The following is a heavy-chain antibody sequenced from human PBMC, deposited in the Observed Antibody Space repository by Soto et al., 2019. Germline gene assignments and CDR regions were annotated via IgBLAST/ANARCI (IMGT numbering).Heavy chain of an antibody. CDR2: ISWNSGSI. CDR3: ARGSNHFDY. Sequence: GGSLRLSCAASGCTFDDYAMHWVRQAPGKGLEWVSGISWNSGSIGYADSVKGRFTISRDNAKNSLYLQMNSLRAEDTAVYYCARGSNHFDYWGQGTLVTVSS. V-gene: IGHV3-9*01. CDR1: GCTFDDYA. J-gene: IGHJ4*02. D-gene: IGHD4-4*01.